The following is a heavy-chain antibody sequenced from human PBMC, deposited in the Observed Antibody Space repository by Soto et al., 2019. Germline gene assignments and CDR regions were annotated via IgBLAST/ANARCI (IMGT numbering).Heavy chain of an antibody. CDR2: IIPIFGTA. Sequence: SVKVSCKASGGTFSSYAISWVRQAPGQGLEWMGGIIPIFGTANYAQKFQGRVTITADESTSTAYMELSSLRSEDTAVYYCASKLFDYYDSSGYYYSFDYWGQGSLVPVSS. J-gene: IGHJ4*02. D-gene: IGHD3-22*01. CDR1: GGTFSSYA. V-gene: IGHV1-69*13. CDR3: ASKLFDYYDSSGYYYSFDY.